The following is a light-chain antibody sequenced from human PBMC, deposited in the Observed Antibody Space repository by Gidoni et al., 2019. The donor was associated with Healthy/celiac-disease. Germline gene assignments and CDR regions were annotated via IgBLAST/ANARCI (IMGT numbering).Light chain of an antibody. CDR3: QQYNSYPPT. J-gene: IGKJ4*01. Sequence: DIQMTQSPSSLSASVGDRVTITCRAMQGIINYFAWFQQKPGNALKSLIYAASSLQSGVPSKFSGSGSGTDFTLTISSLQHEDVAAYYCQQYNSYPPTFGGGTKVEIK. CDR2: AAS. CDR1: QGIINY. V-gene: IGKV1-16*02.